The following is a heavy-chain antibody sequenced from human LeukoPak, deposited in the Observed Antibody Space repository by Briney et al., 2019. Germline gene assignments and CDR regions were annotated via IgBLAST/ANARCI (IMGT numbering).Heavy chain of an antibody. CDR2: INPNSGGT. CDR3: ASGVVPAAYYYYMDV. V-gene: IGHV1-2*02. D-gene: IGHD2-2*01. CDR1: GYTFTGYY. J-gene: IGHJ6*03. Sequence: GASVTVSCKASGYTFTGYYMHWVRQAPGQGLEWMGWINPNSGGTNYAQNFQGRVTMTRDTSISAAYMELSSLKSDDTAVYYCASGVVPAAYYYYMDVWGKGTTVTVSS.